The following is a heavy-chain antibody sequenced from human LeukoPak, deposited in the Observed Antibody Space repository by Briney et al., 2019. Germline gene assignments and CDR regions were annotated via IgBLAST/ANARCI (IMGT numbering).Heavy chain of an antibody. CDR2: INWNGGST. CDR1: GFTSDDYG. CDR3: ARDYYGSGSYYNPAY. V-gene: IGHV3-20*04. J-gene: IGHJ4*02. Sequence: PGGSLRLSCAASGFTSDDYGMSWVRQAPGKGLEWVSGINWNGGSTGYADSVKGRFTISRDNAKNSLYLQMNSLRAEDTALYYCARDYYGSGSYYNPAYWGQGTLVTVSS. D-gene: IGHD3-10*01.